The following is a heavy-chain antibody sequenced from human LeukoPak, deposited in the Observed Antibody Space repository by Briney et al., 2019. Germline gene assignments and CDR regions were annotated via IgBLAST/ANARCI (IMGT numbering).Heavy chain of an antibody. CDR2: INPSGGST. CDR1: GYTFTSYY. CDR3: AREAPPYCSSTSCYRGAFDI. D-gene: IGHD2-2*01. V-gene: IGHV1-46*01. J-gene: IGHJ3*02. Sequence: GASVKVSCKASGYTFTSYYMHWVRQAPGQGLEWMGIINPSGGSTSYAQKFQGRVTMTRDTSTSTVYMELSSLRSEDTAVYYCAREAPPYCSSTSCYRGAFDIWGQGTMVTVSS.